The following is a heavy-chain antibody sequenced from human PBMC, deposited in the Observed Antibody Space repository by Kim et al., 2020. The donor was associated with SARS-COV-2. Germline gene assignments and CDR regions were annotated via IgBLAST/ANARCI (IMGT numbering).Heavy chain of an antibody. CDR3: VIFPGLYYGMDV. Sequence: YYADSVKGRFTISRDNSKNTLYLQMSSLRAEDTAVYYCVIFPGLYYGMDVWGQGTTVTVSS. D-gene: IGHD3-3*01. J-gene: IGHJ6*02. V-gene: IGHV3-64D*06.